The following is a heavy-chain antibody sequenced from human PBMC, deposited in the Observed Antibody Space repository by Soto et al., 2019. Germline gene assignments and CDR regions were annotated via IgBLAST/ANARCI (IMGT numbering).Heavy chain of an antibody. V-gene: IGHV3-53*01. Sequence: EVQLVESGGGLIPPGGSLRLSCAASGFLVNSAYMTWVRQAPGKGLEWLSMINSDGSTPYAESVKRRFPISRDNSKNRLDLQMNSLRAEDTAMYYCARSGYSVAWGYWGQGTLVIVPS. CDR1: GFLVNSAY. CDR3: ARSGYSVAWGY. CDR2: INSDGST. J-gene: IGHJ4*02. D-gene: IGHD5-18*01.